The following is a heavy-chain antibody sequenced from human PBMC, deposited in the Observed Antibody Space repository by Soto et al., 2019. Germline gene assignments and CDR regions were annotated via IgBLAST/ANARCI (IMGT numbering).Heavy chain of an antibody. V-gene: IGHV4-34*01. Sequence: SETLSLTCAVYGGSFSGYYWSWIRQPPGKGLEWIGEINHSGSTNYNPSLKSRVTISVDTSKNQFSLKLGSVTAADTAVYYCARGPFGVVKDFQHWGQGXLVTVSS. D-gene: IGHD3-3*01. CDR1: GGSFSGYY. CDR3: ARGPFGVVKDFQH. CDR2: INHSGST. J-gene: IGHJ1*01.